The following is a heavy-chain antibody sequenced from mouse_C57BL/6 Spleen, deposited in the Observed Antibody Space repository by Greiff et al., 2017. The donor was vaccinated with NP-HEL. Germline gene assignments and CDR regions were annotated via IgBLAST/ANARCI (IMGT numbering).Heavy chain of an antibody. V-gene: IGHV1-81*01. D-gene: IGHD1-1*01. CDR2: IYPRSGNT. CDR3: ARGGHYGSRGAMDY. Sequence: VQLQQSGAELARPGASVKLSCKASGYTFTSYGISWVKQRTGQGLEWIGEIYPRSGNTYYNEKFKGKATLTADKSSSTAYMELRSLTSEDSAVYFCARGGHYGSRGAMDYWGQGTSVTVSS. J-gene: IGHJ4*01. CDR1: GYTFTSYG.